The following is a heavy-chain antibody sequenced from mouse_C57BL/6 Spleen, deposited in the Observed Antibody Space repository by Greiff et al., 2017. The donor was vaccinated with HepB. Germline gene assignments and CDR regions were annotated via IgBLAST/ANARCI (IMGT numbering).Heavy chain of an antibody. J-gene: IGHJ1*03. CDR3: ARSGGLSYWYFDV. Sequence: VQLQQSGAELARPGASVKLSCKASGYTFTSYGISWVKQRTGQGLEWIGEIYPRSGNTYYNEKFKGKATLTADKSSSTAYMELRSLTAEDSAVYFCARSGGLSYWYFDVWGTGTTVTVSS. D-gene: IGHD3-2*02. CDR2: IYPRSGNT. CDR1: GYTFTSYG. V-gene: IGHV1-81*01.